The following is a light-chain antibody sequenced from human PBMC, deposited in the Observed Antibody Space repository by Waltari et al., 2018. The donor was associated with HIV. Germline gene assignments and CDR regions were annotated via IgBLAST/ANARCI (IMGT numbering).Light chain of an antibody. CDR2: EVT. Sequence: SALTPPPPSPGSPGPSVTIPCTATSSDVGVSNYVTWYQQHPDKAPKLMIYEVTKRPSGVPDRFSGSKSGNTASLTISGLQAEDEADYYCSSYAGSNTFVFGTGTKVTFL. J-gene: IGLJ1*01. CDR3: SSYAGSNTFV. V-gene: IGLV2-8*01. CDR1: SSDVGVSNY.